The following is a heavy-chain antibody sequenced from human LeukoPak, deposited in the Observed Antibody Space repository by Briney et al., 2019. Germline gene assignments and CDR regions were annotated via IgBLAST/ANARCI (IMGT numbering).Heavy chain of an antibody. CDR3: ARGPYSYDVLFDY. D-gene: IGHD5-18*01. V-gene: IGHV1-2*02. CDR2: INPNSGGT. CDR1: GYTFTSYG. Sequence: GASVKVSCKASGYTFTSYGISWVRQAPGQGLEWMGWINPNSGGTNYAQKFQGRVTMTRDTSISTAYMELSRLRSDDTAVYYCARGPYSYDVLFDYWGQGTLVTVSS. J-gene: IGHJ4*02.